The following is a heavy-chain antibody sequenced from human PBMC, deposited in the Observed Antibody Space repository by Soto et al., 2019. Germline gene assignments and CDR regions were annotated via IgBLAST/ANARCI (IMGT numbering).Heavy chain of an antibody. V-gene: IGHV3-48*02. Sequence: GSLRLYGAASGXTFSTYSLNWVRQAPGKGLEWVSYISSGSSLIYYADSVKGRFTISRENAKNSLFMQMNSMRDEDTAVYYCATESSGFDYWGQGTLVTVSS. D-gene: IGHD1-1*01. CDR3: ATESSGFDY. CDR2: ISSGSSLI. CDR1: GXTFSTYS. J-gene: IGHJ4*02.